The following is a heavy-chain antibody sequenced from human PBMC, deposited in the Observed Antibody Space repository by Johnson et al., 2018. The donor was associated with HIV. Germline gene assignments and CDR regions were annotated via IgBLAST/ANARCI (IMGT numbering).Heavy chain of an antibody. CDR3: ARGRMTLTAMDLRGGAFDI. V-gene: IGHV3-30*03. D-gene: IGHD2-21*02. CDR2: ISFDGSNE. J-gene: IGHJ3*02. CDR1: GLNFSDYG. Sequence: QVQLVESGGGFVKPGGSLRLSCAASGLNFSDYGMHWVRQAPGKGLEWVAVISFDGSNEHYVDSVKGRFTISRDNSNNTLYLQMNRLRVEDTAVYYCARGRMTLTAMDLRGGAFDIWGQGTMVTVSS.